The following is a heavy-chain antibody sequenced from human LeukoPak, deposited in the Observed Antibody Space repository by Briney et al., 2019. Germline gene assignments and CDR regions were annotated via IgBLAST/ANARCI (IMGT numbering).Heavy chain of an antibody. CDR1: GFTFSSYS. CDR2: ISSSSSYI. D-gene: IGHD2-2*02. Sequence: GGSLRLSCAASGFTFSSYSMNWVRQAPGKGLERVSSISSSSSYIYYADSVKGRFTISRDNAKNSLYLQMNSLRAEDTAVYYCARGSYCSSTSCYTSDYWGQGTLVTVSS. V-gene: IGHV3-21*01. J-gene: IGHJ4*02. CDR3: ARGSYCSSTSCYTSDY.